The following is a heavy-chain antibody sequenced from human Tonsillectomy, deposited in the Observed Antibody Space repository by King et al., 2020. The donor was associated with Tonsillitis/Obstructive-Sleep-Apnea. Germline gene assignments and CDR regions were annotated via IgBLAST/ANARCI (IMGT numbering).Heavy chain of an antibody. CDR2: INPSDGIT. Sequence: VQLVQSGAEVKKPGASVKVSCKASGYTFTRYYIHWIRQAPGQGLEWMGIINPSDGITTYAQNFQGRVSVTRDTSTSTVYMELSRLRSEDTAVYYCAREDVVRRYIAFWGRGTLVTVSS. CDR3: AREDVVRRYIAF. V-gene: IGHV1-46*01. D-gene: IGHD2-15*01. CDR1: GYTFTRYY. J-gene: IGHJ4*02.